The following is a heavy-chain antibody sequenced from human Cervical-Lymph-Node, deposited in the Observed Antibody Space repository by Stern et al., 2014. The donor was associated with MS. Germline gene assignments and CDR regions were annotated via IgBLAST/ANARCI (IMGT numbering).Heavy chain of an antibody. CDR3: ARRYCSGGSCPEWFDP. CDR2: IIPIFGTA. D-gene: IGHD2-15*01. Sequence: QVQLVQSGAEVKKPGSSGKVSCKASGGTFSSYAISWVRQAPGQGLELMGGIIPIFGTANYAQKFQGRVTITADESTSTAYMELSSLRSEDTAVYYCARRYCSGGSCPEWFDPWGQGTLVTVSS. V-gene: IGHV1-69*01. CDR1: GGTFSSYA. J-gene: IGHJ5*02.